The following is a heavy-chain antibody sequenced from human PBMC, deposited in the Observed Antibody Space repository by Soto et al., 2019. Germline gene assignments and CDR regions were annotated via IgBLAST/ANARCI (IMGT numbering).Heavy chain of an antibody. V-gene: IGHV3-30*04. Sequence: QVQLVESGGGVVQPGRSLRLCWAASGFTFSSFVMHWVRQAPGKGLEWVAALSYDGSNKNYADSVKGRFTISRDNSKSTLYLQMNSLRTEDTAVYYCVRDGPRITIYGYGDYWGQGTLVTVSS. CDR3: VRDGPRITIYGYGDY. CDR1: GFTFSSFV. CDR2: LSYDGSNK. D-gene: IGHD3-3*01. J-gene: IGHJ4*02.